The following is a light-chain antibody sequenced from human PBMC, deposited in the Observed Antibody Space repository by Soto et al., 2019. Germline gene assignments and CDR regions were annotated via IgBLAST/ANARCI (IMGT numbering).Light chain of an antibody. V-gene: IGKV3-15*01. CDR1: QSVNSR. Sequence: EIVMTQSPATLSVSPGERATLSCRASQSVNSRLAWYQQKPGQAPRLLIYGASTRATGIPARFSGSGSGTEVTRTISCLQSEYFAVYYCQQYNNWPLTFGGGTKVEIK. CDR2: GAS. J-gene: IGKJ4*01. CDR3: QQYNNWPLT.